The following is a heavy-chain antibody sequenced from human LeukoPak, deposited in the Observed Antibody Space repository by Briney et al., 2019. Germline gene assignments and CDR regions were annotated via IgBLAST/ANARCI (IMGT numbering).Heavy chain of an antibody. CDR2: IYPTDSDT. Sequence: GESLKISCKGSGYSFTSYWIGWVRQIPGKGLEWMGIIYPTDSDTRYSPSFQGQVTISADKSISTAYLQWSSLKASDTAMYYCARQGGGYYYDSSGSYGMDVWGQGTTVTVSS. CDR3: ARQGGGYYYDSSGSYGMDV. CDR1: GYSFTSYW. V-gene: IGHV5-51*01. J-gene: IGHJ6*02. D-gene: IGHD3-22*01.